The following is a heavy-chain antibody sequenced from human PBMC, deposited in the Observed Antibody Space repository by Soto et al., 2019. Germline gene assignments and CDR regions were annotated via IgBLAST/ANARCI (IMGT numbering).Heavy chain of an antibody. J-gene: IGHJ4*02. D-gene: IGHD3-10*01. CDR1: GFTFSSYG. V-gene: IGHV3-30*18. CDR2: ISYDGSNK. Sequence: QVQLVESGGGVVQPGRSLRLSCAASGFTFSSYGMYWVRQAPGKGLEWVAVISYDGSNKYYADPVKGRFTISRDNSKNTRYLQMNSLRAEDTAVYYCAKDRRGGAPYYFDYWGQGTLVTVSS. CDR3: AKDRRGGAPYYFDY.